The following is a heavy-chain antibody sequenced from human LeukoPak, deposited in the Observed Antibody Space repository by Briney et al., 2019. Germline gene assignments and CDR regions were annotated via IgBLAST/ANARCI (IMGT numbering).Heavy chain of an antibody. CDR1: GYTFTGYY. D-gene: IGHD6-13*01. Sequence: ASVKVSCKASGYTFTGYYMHWVRQAPGQGLEWMGWINPNSGGTNYAQKFQGRVTMTRDTSISTAYMELSRLRSDDTAVYYCASSSPSLGNDAFDIWGQGTMVTVSS. CDR3: ASSSPSLGNDAFDI. V-gene: IGHV1-2*02. J-gene: IGHJ3*02. CDR2: INPNSGGT.